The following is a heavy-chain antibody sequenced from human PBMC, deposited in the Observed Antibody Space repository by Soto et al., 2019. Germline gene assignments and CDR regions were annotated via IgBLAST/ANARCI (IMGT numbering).Heavy chain of an antibody. CDR3: ARGPYGSGLGSHY. J-gene: IGHJ4*02. Sequence: ASVKVSCKASGGTFSSYTISWVRQAPGQGLEWMGRIIPILGIANYTQKFQGRVTITADKSTSTAYMELSSLRSEDTAVYYCARGPYGSGLGSHYWGQGTLVTVSS. V-gene: IGHV1-69*02. CDR1: GGTFSSYT. CDR2: IIPILGIA. D-gene: IGHD3-10*01.